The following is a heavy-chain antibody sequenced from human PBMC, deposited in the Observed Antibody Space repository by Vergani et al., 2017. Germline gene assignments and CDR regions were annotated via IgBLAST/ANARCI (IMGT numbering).Heavy chain of an antibody. CDR2: ISSSSSYI. V-gene: IGHV3-21*01. D-gene: IGHD3-16*02. J-gene: IGHJ6*03. CDR3: ARAPSFDYVWGSYRPGFYYYMDV. CDR1: GFTVSSNY. Sequence: EVQLVESGGGLIQPGGSLRLSCAASGFTVSSNYMSWVRQAPGKGLEWVSSISSSSSYIYYADSVKGRFTISRDNSKNPLYRQMNSLRAEDTAVYYCARAPSFDYVWGSYRPGFYYYMDVWGKGTTVTVSS.